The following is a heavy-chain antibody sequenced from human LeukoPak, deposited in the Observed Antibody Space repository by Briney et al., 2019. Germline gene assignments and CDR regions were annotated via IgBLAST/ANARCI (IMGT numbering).Heavy chain of an antibody. Sequence: ASVKVSCKVSGYTLTELSMHWVRQAPGKGLEWMGGFDPEDGETIYAQKFQGRVTMTEDTSTDTAYMELSSLRSEDTAVYYCARRGLSYDFWSRGMDVWGQGTTVTVSS. CDR3: ARRGLSYDFWSRGMDV. V-gene: IGHV1-24*01. J-gene: IGHJ6*02. CDR1: GYTLTELS. CDR2: FDPEDGET. D-gene: IGHD3-3*01.